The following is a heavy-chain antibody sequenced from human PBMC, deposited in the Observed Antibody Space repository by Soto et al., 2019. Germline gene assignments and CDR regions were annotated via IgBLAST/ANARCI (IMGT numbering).Heavy chain of an antibody. V-gene: IGHV1-2*04. CDR2: INPKSGGT. J-gene: IGHJ6*02. D-gene: IGHD2-8*01. CDR3: ARGDSTDCSNGVCSFFYNHDMDV. Sequence: GASVKVSCKASGYSFTDYHIHWVRQAPGQGLEWLGRINPKSGGTSTAQKFQGWVTMTTDTSISAASMELTRLTSDDTAIYYCARGDSTDCSNGVCSFFYNHDMDVWGQGTTVTVSS. CDR1: GYSFTDYH.